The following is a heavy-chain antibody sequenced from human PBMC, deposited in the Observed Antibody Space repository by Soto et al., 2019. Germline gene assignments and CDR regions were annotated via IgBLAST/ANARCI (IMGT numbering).Heavy chain of an antibody. CDR2: VNSDGRST. Sequence: PGGSLRLSCAASGFTFSSYWMHWVRQAPGKGLVWVSRVNSDGRSTSYVDSVKGRFTISRDNAKNTLYLQMNSLRAEDSAVYYCTRGGFCTSTNCRWGQGTLVTVSS. CDR3: TRGGFCTSTNCR. J-gene: IGHJ4*02. D-gene: IGHD2-2*01. CDR1: GFTFSSYW. V-gene: IGHV3-74*01.